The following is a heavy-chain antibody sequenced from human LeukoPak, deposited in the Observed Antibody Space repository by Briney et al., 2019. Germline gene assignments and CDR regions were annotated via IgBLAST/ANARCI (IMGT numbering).Heavy chain of an antibody. CDR1: GGSISSGGYY. V-gene: IGHV4-31*03. Sequence: SETLSLTCTVSGGSISSGGYYWSWIRQHPGQGLEWIGYIYYSGSTYYNPSLKSRVTISVDTSKNQFSLKLSSVTAADTAVYYCARDRGSAAAGTRIGDEYYFDYWGQGTLVTVSS. D-gene: IGHD6-13*01. CDR3: ARDRGSAAAGTRIGDEYYFDY. CDR2: IYYSGST. J-gene: IGHJ4*02.